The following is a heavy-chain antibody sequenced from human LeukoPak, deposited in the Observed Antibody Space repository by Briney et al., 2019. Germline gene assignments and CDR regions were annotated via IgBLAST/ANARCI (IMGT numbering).Heavy chain of an antibody. Sequence: SETLSLTCAVSGGSISSGNWWSWVRQPPGKGLAWIGEIFRSGSTNYNPSLKSRVTISVDKSNNQFSLKLSSVTAADTAVYYCARGRGSGSNYEILDYWGQGTLVTVSS. D-gene: IGHD1-26*01. V-gene: IGHV4-4*02. J-gene: IGHJ4*02. CDR1: GGSISSGNW. CDR2: IFRSGST. CDR3: ARGRGSGSNYEILDY.